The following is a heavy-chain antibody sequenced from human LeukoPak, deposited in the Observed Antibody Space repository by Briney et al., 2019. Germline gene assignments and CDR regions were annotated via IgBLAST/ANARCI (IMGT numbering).Heavy chain of an antibody. D-gene: IGHD3-22*01. CDR1: GGSISSSSYY. J-gene: IGHJ4*02. CDR2: IYYSGST. CDR3: AREGSGYYYAPRYFDY. Sequence: SSETLSLTCTVAGGSISSSSYYWGWIRQPPGKGLEWIGSIYYSGSTYYNPSLKSRVTKSVDKSKNQFSLKLSSVTAADTAVYYCAREGSGYYYAPRYFDYWGQGTLVTVSS. V-gene: IGHV4-39*07.